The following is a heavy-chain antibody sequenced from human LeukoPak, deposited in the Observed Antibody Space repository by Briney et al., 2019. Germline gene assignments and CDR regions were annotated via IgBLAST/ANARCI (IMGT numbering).Heavy chain of an antibody. D-gene: IGHD3-3*01. CDR2: ISSSSRNT. Sequence: GGSLRLSCAVSGFTFSTYSMTWVRQAPGKGLEWVSSISSSSRNTYYADSVRGRFTISRDNAKNPLYPQMNSLRAEDTAVYYCARGGTFGVDISDYWGQGTLVTVSS. J-gene: IGHJ4*02. CDR1: GFTFSTYS. CDR3: ARGGTFGVDISDY. V-gene: IGHV3-21*01.